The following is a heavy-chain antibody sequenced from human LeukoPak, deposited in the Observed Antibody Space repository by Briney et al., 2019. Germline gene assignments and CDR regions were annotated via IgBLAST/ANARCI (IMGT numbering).Heavy chain of an antibody. D-gene: IGHD6-19*01. J-gene: IGHJ4*02. CDR1: GFTFSSYS. Sequence: KPGGSLRLSCAASGFTFSSYSMNWVRQAPGKGLEWVSCIGTSSNYIYYADSVKGRFTISRDNAKNSLYLQMNSLRAEDTAVYYCARDGSSSGWDFDYWGQGTLVTVSS. CDR3: ARDGSSSGWDFDY. CDR2: IGTSSNYI. V-gene: IGHV3-21*01.